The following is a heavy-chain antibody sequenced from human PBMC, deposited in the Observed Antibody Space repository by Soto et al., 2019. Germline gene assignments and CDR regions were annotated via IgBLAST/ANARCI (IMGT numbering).Heavy chain of an antibody. Sequence: KASETLSLTCTVSGGSISSYYWGWIRQPPGKGLEWIGYIYYSGSTNYNPSLKSRVTISVDTSKNQFSLKLSSVTAADTAVYYCARGWFGEYYYYGMDVWGQGTTVTVSS. CDR2: IYYSGST. J-gene: IGHJ6*02. CDR1: GGSISSYY. D-gene: IGHD3-10*01. V-gene: IGHV4-59*01. CDR3: ARGWFGEYYYYGMDV.